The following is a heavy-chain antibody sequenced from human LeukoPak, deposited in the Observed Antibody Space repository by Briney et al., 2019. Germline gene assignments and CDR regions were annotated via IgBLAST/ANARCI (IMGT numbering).Heavy chain of an antibody. D-gene: IGHD6-13*01. CDR1: GFTFSSYW. CDR2: IKQDGSEK. Sequence: PGGSLRLSCAVSGFTFSSYWMSWVRQAPGKGLEWVANIKQDGSEKYYVDSVKGRFTISRDNGKNSLYLQMNSLRAEDTTVYYCTTPPTIAAAGTIGYWGQGTLVTVSS. V-gene: IGHV3-7*03. J-gene: IGHJ4*02. CDR3: TTPPTIAAAGTIGY.